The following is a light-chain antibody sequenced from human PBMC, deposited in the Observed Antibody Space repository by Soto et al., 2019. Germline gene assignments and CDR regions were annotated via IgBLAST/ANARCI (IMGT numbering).Light chain of an antibody. CDR3: CSYTSGSTRV. V-gene: IGLV2-14*01. Sequence: QSALTQPASVSGSPGQSITISCTGTSSDVGGYNYVSWYQQHPGRAPQLMIYDVSNRPSGVSNHFSGSKSGNTASLTISGLQAEDEADYYCCSYTSGSTRVFGTGTKLTVL. CDR2: DVS. J-gene: IGLJ1*01. CDR1: SSDVGGYNY.